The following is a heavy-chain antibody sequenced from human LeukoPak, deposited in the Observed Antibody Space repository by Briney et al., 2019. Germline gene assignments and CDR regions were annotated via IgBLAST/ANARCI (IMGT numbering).Heavy chain of an antibody. CDR3: AKDVGQWLVFWYFDL. D-gene: IGHD6-19*01. J-gene: IGHJ2*01. Sequence: PGGSLRLSCAASGFTFSSYAMSWVRQVPGKGLEWVSGIGISGGNTHYADSAKGRFIISRDNSKNTLYLQINSPRADDTAVYYCAKDVGQWLVFWYFDLWGHGTLVTVSS. V-gene: IGHV3-23*01. CDR1: GFTFSSYA. CDR2: IGISGGNT.